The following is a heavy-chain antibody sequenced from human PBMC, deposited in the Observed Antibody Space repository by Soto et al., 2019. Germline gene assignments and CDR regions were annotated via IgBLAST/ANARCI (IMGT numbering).Heavy chain of an antibody. V-gene: IGHV3-21*01. CDR3: ARDAAPYDDIWTGYRYFDY. CDR2: INSSSSNI. D-gene: IGHD3-9*01. Sequence: EVQLVESGGGLVKPGGSLRLSCAASGFTFSSYSMNWVRQAPGKGLEWVSAINSSSSNIYYADSVKGRFTISRDNAKNRLYLHMNSLRAEETAVYYCARDAAPYDDIWTGYRYFDYWGQGTLVTVSS. CDR1: GFTFSSYS. J-gene: IGHJ4*02.